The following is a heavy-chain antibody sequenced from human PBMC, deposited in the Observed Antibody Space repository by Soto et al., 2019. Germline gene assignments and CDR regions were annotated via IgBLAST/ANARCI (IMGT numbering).Heavy chain of an antibody. CDR2: IYSSGST. J-gene: IGHJ4*02. V-gene: IGHV4-59*01. CDR1: DGSISSYF. Sequence: SETLSLTCTVSDGSISSYFWSWIRQPPGKGLGWIGYIYSSGSTNYNPSLKSRVTISVDTSKNQFSLKLTSVTAADTAVYYCARAGTAMVQLDYWGQGTLVTVSS. D-gene: IGHD5-18*01. CDR3: ARAGTAMVQLDY.